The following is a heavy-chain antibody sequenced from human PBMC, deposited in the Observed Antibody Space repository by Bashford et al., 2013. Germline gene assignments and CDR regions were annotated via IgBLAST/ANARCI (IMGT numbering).Heavy chain of an antibody. Sequence: GGPVRLSCEVSRLYFIDAWMSWVRQAPGKGLEWVGRIKSRSSGGTTDYAAPVKGRFSISRDDSIRTVYLQMNSLKTEDTAVYYCTHDSDAHLTFHSWGQGILVTVSS. CDR2: IKSRSSGGTT. CDR3: THDSDAHLTFHS. D-gene: IGHD3-16*01. J-gene: IGHJ1*01. CDR1: RLYFIDAW. V-gene: IGHV3-15*01.